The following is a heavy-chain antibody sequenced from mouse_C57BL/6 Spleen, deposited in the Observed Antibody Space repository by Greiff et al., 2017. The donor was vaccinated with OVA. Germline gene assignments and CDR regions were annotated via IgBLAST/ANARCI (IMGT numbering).Heavy chain of an antibody. CDR3: ARGGPGFDY. J-gene: IGHJ2*01. V-gene: IGHV5-17*01. Sequence: VQLKESGGGLVKPGGSLKLSCAASGFTFSDYGMHWVRQAPEKGLEWVAYISSGSSTIYYADTVKGRFTISRDNAQNTLVLQMTSLRSEDTARYYCARGGPGFDYWGQGTTLTVSS. CDR1: GFTFSDYG. CDR2: ISSGSSTI. D-gene: IGHD3-3*01.